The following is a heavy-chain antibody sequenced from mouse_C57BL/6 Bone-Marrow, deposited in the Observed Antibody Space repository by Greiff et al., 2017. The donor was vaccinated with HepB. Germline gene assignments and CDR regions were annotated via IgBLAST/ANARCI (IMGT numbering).Heavy chain of an antibody. CDR3: ARWAFYDYDESFAY. J-gene: IGHJ3*01. Sequence: QVQLKQSGAELMKPGASVKLSCKATGYTFTGYWIEWVKQRPGHGLEWFGEILPGSGSTNYNEKFKGKATFTADTSSNTAYMQLSSLTTEDSAIYYCARWAFYDYDESFAYWGQGTLVTVSA. D-gene: IGHD2-4*01. V-gene: IGHV1-9*01. CDR2: ILPGSGST. CDR1: GYTFTGYW.